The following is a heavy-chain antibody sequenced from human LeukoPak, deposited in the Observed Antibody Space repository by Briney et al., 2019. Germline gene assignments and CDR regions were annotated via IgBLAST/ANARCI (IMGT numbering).Heavy chain of an antibody. CDR1: GFTFSSYS. D-gene: IGHD3-3*01. CDR2: ISSSSSYI. J-gene: IGHJ6*02. Sequence: GGSLRLSCAASGFTFSSYSMNWVRQAPGKGLEWVSAISSSSSYIYYADSVKGRFTISRDNAKNSLYLQMNSLRAEDTAVYYCAREFRTIFGVVIISYYYGMDVWGQGTTVTVSS. V-gene: IGHV3-21*01. CDR3: AREFRTIFGVVIISYYYGMDV.